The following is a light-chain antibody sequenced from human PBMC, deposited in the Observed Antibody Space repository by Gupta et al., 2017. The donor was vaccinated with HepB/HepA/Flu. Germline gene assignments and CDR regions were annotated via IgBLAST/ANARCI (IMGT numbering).Light chain of an antibody. CDR3: QQYGSSPWT. J-gene: IGKJ1*01. CDR1: QSVSSSY. V-gene: IGKV3-20*01. CDR2: GAS. Sequence: GTLYLSPGERATLSCRASQSVSSSYLAWYQQGPGQAPRLLIYGASSRATGSSDRCSGSGSGTDFTLTISRLEPEDVSVYYCQQYGSSPWTFGQGTKEESK.